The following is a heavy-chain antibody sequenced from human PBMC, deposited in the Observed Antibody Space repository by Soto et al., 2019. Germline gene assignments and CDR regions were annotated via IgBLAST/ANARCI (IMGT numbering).Heavy chain of an antibody. J-gene: IGHJ6*02. Sequence: PGESLKISCKGSGYSFTSYWIGWGRQLPGKGLEWMGIIYPGDSDTRYSPSFQGQVTISADKSISTAYLQWSSLKASDTAIYYCTRGGENGHDYYGMDVWGQGTTVTVPS. CDR3: TRGGENGHDYYGMDV. CDR1: GYSFTSYW. D-gene: IGHD1-1*01. CDR2: IYPGDSDT. V-gene: IGHV5-51*01.